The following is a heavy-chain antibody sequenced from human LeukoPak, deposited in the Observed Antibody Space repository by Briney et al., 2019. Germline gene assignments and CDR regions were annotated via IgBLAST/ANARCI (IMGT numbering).Heavy chain of an antibody. Sequence: SVKVSCKASGGTFSTYAISWVRQAPGQGLEWMGGIIPIFGTANYAQKFQGRVTITADKSTSTAYMELSSLRSEDTAVYYCASIAAAGGNWFDPWGQGTLVTVSS. CDR3: ASIAAAGGNWFDP. V-gene: IGHV1-69*06. D-gene: IGHD6-13*01. CDR2: IIPIFGTA. CDR1: GGTFSTYA. J-gene: IGHJ5*02.